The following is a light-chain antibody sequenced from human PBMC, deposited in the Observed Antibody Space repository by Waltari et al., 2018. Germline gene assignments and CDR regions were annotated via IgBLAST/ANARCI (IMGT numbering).Light chain of an antibody. V-gene: IGKV1-12*01. Sequence: DIQMTQSPSSLSASLGDRVTITCRASWDIGMWLAWYQQKPGQGPKLLIYGASGLQSGVPSRFSGSGSGTVFTLTINSLQPEDFATYFCQQADSLPLTFGGGSRVEIK. CDR3: QQADSLPLT. J-gene: IGKJ4*01. CDR1: WDIGMW. CDR2: GAS.